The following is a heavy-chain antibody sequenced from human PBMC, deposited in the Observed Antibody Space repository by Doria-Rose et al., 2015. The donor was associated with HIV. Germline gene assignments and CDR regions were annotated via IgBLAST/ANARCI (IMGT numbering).Heavy chain of an antibody. J-gene: IGHJ4*02. CDR2: IKEDGSEK. CDR3: TGETYYFDY. Sequence: RLSCAASGFTFSDHYMDWVRQAPGKGLEWVANIKEDGSEKKYVDSVKGRFTISRDNAKNSVYLQMNSLRAEDTAVYYCTGETYYFDYWGQGSLVIVSS. D-gene: IGHD3-16*01. V-gene: IGHV3-7*05. CDR1: GFTFSDHY.